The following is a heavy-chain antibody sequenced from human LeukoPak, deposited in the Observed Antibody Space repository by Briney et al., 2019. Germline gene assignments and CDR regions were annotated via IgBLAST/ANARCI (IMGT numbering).Heavy chain of an antibody. Sequence: GGSLRLSCAASGFTFTDYYMSWVRQAPGKGLEWVANIKQDGSEKYYVDSVKGRFTISRDNAKNSLYLQMNSLRAEDTAVYHCAREDTAMAFDYWGQGTLVTVSS. D-gene: IGHD5-18*01. J-gene: IGHJ4*02. CDR1: GFTFTDYY. CDR3: AREDTAMAFDY. V-gene: IGHV3-7*01. CDR2: IKQDGSEK.